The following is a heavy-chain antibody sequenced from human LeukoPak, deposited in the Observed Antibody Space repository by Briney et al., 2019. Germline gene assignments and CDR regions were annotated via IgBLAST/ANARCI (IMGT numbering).Heavy chain of an antibody. Sequence: PGGSLRLSCAVSGFSFSNYAMSWVRQFPGKGLEWVSGISGTGGNTYYADSVKGRFTISRDNAKNTLYLQMNSLRAEDTAVYYCARELPFDYWGQGTLVTVSS. CDR2: ISGTGGNT. CDR1: GFSFSNYA. CDR3: ARELPFDY. J-gene: IGHJ4*02. V-gene: IGHV3-23*01. D-gene: IGHD2-15*01.